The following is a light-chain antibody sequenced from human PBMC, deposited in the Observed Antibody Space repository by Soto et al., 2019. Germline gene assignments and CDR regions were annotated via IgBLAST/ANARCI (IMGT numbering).Light chain of an antibody. CDR3: SSYTSSSIDYV. Sequence: QSALTQPASVSGSPGQSITISCTATSSDVGGYNYVSWYQQHPGKAPKLMIYEVSNRPSGVSNRFSGSKSGNTASLTISGLQAEDGADYYCSSYTSSSIDYVFGTGTKVTVL. CDR1: SSDVGGYNY. J-gene: IGLJ1*01. CDR2: EVS. V-gene: IGLV2-14*01.